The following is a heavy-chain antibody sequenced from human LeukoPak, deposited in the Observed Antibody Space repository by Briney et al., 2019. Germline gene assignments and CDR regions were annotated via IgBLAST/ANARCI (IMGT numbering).Heavy chain of an antibody. D-gene: IGHD3-10*01. CDR3: ASSSGSYPPAPFDY. CDR2: IYSGGTT. CDR1: GFTVSRNY. J-gene: IGHJ4*02. Sequence: GGSLRLSCAASGFTVSRNYMIWVRQAPGKGLEWVSVIYSGGTTYYADSVKGRFTISRDNSKSTLYLQMNSLRVEDTAVYYCASSSGSYPPAPFDYWGQGTLVTVSS. V-gene: IGHV3-66*01.